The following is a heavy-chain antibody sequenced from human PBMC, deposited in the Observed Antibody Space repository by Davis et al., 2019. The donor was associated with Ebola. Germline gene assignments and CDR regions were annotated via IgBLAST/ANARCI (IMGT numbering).Heavy chain of an antibody. CDR3: AKGGSGWPSDYSYGLGV. CDR1: GFSFSSYW. CDR2: IKTDGSST. V-gene: IGHV3-74*01. Sequence: GESLKISCAASGFSFSSYWMHWVRQAPGKGLVWVSRIKTDGSSTGYGDSVQGRFTISRDNSKNTLYLQMNSLRVDDTAVYYCAKGGSGWPSDYSYGLGVWGKGTTVTVSS. J-gene: IGHJ6*04. D-gene: IGHD6-19*01.